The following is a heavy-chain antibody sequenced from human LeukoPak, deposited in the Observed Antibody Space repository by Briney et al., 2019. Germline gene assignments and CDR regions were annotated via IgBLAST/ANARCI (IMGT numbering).Heavy chain of an antibody. D-gene: IGHD2-2*01. CDR2: IYYSGST. V-gene: IGHV4-31*03. Sequence: SETLSLTCTVSGGSISSGGYYWSWIRQHPGKGLEWIGYIYYSGSTYYNPSLKSRVTISVDTSKNQFSLKLSSVTGADTAVYYCGREGPGYCSSTSWLQRGGMDVWGQGTTVTVSS. J-gene: IGHJ6*02. CDR1: GGSISSGGYY. CDR3: GREGPGYCSSTSWLQRGGMDV.